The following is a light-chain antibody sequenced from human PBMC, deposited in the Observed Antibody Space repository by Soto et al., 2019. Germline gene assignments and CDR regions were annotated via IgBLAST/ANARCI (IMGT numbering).Light chain of an antibody. CDR2: DVS. Sequence: QSVLTQPASVSGSPGQSITISCTGNSSDVGGYNYVSWYQQHPGKAPKLMIYDVSNRPSGVSRRFSASKSGNTASLTISGLQAEDEADYYCSSYTSSSTVVFGGGTKLTVL. J-gene: IGLJ2*01. V-gene: IGLV2-14*01. CDR3: SSYTSSSTVV. CDR1: SSDVGGYNY.